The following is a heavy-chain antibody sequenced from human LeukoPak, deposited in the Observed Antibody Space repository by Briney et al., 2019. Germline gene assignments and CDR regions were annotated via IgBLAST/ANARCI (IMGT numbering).Heavy chain of an antibody. CDR2: MYYRGST. V-gene: IGHV4-39*07. D-gene: IGHD1-26*01. CDR3: ATTTIRLGY. CDR1: GGSISSSSHY. Sequence: SETLSLACTVSGGSISSSSHYWGWIRQPPGKGLEWIGSMYYRGSTYHNPSLKSRVTISVDTSKNQFSPKLSSVTAADTAVYYCATTTIRLGYWGQGTLVTVSS. J-gene: IGHJ4*02.